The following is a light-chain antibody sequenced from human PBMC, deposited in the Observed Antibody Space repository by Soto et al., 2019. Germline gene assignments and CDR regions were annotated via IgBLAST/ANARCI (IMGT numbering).Light chain of an antibody. CDR2: AAS. J-gene: IGKJ1*01. Sequence: DIQMTQSPSTLSASVGDRVAITCRASQSIRSWLAWYQQKPGKAPKLLIYAASCLQGGVPSRFSGSGSGTDYTLTISSLQPEDFGTYYCQQYYSYSRTFGRGTKVDI. V-gene: IGKV1-5*01. CDR1: QSIRSW. CDR3: QQYYSYSRT.